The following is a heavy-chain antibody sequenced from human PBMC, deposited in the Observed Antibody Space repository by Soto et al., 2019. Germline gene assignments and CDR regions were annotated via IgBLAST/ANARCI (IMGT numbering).Heavy chain of an antibody. Sequence: GVPLRLSCAAAGCTCSGYWMSWVRQAPGRGLEWMANIKYDGSEKYYVDSVKGRLTISRDNAKNSLYLQMNSLRAEDTAVYYCASSPHKDSRPDYWGQGTLVTVSS. V-gene: IGHV3-7*03. D-gene: IGHD3-22*01. CDR2: IKYDGSEK. J-gene: IGHJ4*02. CDR3: ASSPHKDSRPDY. CDR1: GCTCSGYW.